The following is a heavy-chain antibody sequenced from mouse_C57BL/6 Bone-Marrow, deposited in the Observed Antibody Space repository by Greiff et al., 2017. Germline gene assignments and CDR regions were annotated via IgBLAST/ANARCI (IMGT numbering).Heavy chain of an antibody. J-gene: IGHJ4*01. V-gene: IGHV14-4*01. CDR1: GFNIKDDY. D-gene: IGHD2-4*01. Sequence: EVKLMESGAELVRPGASVKLSCTASGFNIKDDYMHWVKQRPEQGLEWIGWIDPENGDTEYASKFQGKATITADTSSNTAYLQLSSLTSEDTAVYYCTTWGGYYDYDGAMDYWGQGTSVTVSS. CDR2: IDPENGDT. CDR3: TTWGGYYDYDGAMDY.